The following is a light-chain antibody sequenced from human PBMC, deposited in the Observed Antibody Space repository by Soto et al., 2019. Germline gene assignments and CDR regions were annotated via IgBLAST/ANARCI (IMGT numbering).Light chain of an antibody. CDR1: QSLLHSNGYNY. J-gene: IGKJ4*01. Sequence: DIVMTQSPLSLPVIPGEPASISCRSSQSLLHSNGYNYLDWYLQKPGQSPQLLIYLGSHRASVVPDRFSGSGSGTDFTLKISRVEAEDVGIYYCTQALHTPLTFGGGTKVEIK. V-gene: IGKV2-28*01. CDR2: LGS. CDR3: TQALHTPLT.